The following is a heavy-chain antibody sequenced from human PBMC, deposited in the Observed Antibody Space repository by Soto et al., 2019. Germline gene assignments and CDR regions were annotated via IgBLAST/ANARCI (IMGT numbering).Heavy chain of an antibody. Sequence: QVQLVESGGGVVQPGRSLRLSCAASGFTFSSYAMHWVRQAPGKGLEWVAVISSDGSNKYYADSVKGRFTISRDNSKNTLYLQMNSLRAEDTAVYYCARSPVIFHSGSRRAGDYWGQGTLVTVSS. CDR3: ARSPVIFHSGSRRAGDY. V-gene: IGHV3-30-3*01. CDR2: ISSDGSNK. CDR1: GFTFSSYA. J-gene: IGHJ4*02. D-gene: IGHD1-26*01.